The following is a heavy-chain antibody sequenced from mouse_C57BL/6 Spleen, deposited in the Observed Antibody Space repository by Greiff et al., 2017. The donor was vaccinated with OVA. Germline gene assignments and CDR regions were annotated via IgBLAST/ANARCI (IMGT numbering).Heavy chain of an antibody. Sequence: EVKLVESGAELVRPGASVKLSCTASGFNIKDDYMHWVKQRPEQGLEWIGWIDPENGDTEYASKFQGKATITADTSSNTAYLQLSSLTSEDTAVYYCTTCLLLDYWGQGTTLTVSS. CDR3: TTCLLLDY. CDR1: GFNIKDDY. V-gene: IGHV14-4*01. CDR2: IDPENGDT. J-gene: IGHJ2*01. D-gene: IGHD2-10*01.